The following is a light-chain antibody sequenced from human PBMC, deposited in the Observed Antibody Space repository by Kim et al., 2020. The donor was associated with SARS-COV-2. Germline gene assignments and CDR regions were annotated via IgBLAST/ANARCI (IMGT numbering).Light chain of an antibody. J-gene: IGKJ5*01. CDR3: MQNIQLPT. CDR2: EVS. CDR1: HSLLHSNGKTS. V-gene: IGKV2D-29*02. Sequence: QPAYIACKFSHSLLHSNGKTSLFWYLQKSGQSPQLLIYEVSNRFSGVSDRLSGSGSGTDFTLKISRVEAEDVGVYYCMQNIQLPTFGQGTRLEIK.